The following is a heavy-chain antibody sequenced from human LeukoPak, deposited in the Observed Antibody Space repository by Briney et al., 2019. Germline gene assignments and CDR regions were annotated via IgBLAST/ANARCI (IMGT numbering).Heavy chain of an antibody. V-gene: IGHV1-18*04. CDR3: ARDKSCSSWSTSPVDY. Sequence: ASVKVSCKASGYTFTSYGISWVRQAPGQGLEWMGWISAYNGNTNYAQKLQGRVTMTTDTSTSTAYMELRSLRSDDTAVYYCARDKSCSSWSTSPVDYWGQGTLVTVSS. CDR1: GYTFTSYG. CDR2: ISAYNGNT. J-gene: IGHJ4*02. D-gene: IGHD6-6*01.